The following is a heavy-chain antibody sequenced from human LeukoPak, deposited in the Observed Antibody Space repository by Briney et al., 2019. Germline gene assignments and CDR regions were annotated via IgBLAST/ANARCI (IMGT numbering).Heavy chain of an antibody. J-gene: IGHJ6*02. CDR1: GFSFSGAA. CDR2: IRSKANSYAT. Sequence: GGSLRLSCAASGFSFSGAAMHWVRQASGKGLEWVGRIRSKANSYATAYAASVKGRFTISGDDSKNTAYLQMNSLKTDDPAVYYCTPRLVPPFDYYYYGMDVWGQGTTVTVSS. V-gene: IGHV3-73*01. D-gene: IGHD6-6*01. CDR3: TPRLVPPFDYYYYGMDV.